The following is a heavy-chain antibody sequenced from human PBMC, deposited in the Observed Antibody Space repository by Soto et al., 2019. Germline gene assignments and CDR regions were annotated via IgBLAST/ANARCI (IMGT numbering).Heavy chain of an antibody. D-gene: IGHD1-1*01. V-gene: IGHV4-34*01. Sequence: QGQLQQWGAGLLKPSETLSLTCAVYGGTFSGYYWSWISQPPGKGLEWIGEINHSGSTNYNPSLKSRVTISVDTSNNQFSLKLSSVTAADTAVYYCARGPPQLAEGGGWFDPWGQGTLVTVSS. CDR2: INHSGST. J-gene: IGHJ5*02. CDR3: ARGPPQLAEGGGWFDP. CDR1: GGTFSGYY.